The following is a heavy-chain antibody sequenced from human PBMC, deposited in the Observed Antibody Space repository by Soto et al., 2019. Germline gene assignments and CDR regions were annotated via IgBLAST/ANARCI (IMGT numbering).Heavy chain of an antibody. CDR1: GFTFSSYA. J-gene: IGHJ4*02. CDR3: ARNRPPATVTTALDY. CDR2: ISSNGGST. D-gene: IGHD4-17*01. Sequence: GGSLRLSCAASGFTFSSYAMHWVRQAPGKGLEYVSAISSNGGSTYYANSVKGRFTISRDNSKNTLYLQMGSLRAEDMAVYYCARNRPPATVTTALDYWGQGTLVTVSS. V-gene: IGHV3-64*01.